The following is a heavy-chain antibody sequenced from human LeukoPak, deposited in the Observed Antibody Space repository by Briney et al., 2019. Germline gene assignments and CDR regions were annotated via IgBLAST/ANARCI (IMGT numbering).Heavy chain of an antibody. Sequence: PSETLSLTCTVSGGSISSGGYYWSWIRQPAGKGLEWIGRIYTSGNANYNPSLKSRVTISLDTSKNQFSLKLSSVTAADTAVYYCARDRRWFGTFDYWGQGTLVTVSS. CDR1: GGSISSGGYY. V-gene: IGHV4-61*02. CDR3: ARDRRWFGTFDY. J-gene: IGHJ4*02. D-gene: IGHD3-10*01. CDR2: IYTSGNA.